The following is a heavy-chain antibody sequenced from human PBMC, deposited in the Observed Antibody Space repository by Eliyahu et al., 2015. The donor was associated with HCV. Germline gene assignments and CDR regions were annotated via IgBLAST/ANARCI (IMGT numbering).Heavy chain of an antibody. J-gene: IGHJ4*02. Sequence: EVQLVESGGGLVKPGRSLRLSCTASGFTFGDYAMSWFRQAPGKGLGWVGFIRSKAYGGTTEYAASVKGRFTISRDDSKSIAYLQMNSLKTEDTAVYYCTKRWFNNEPPDYWGQGTLVTVSS. V-gene: IGHV3-49*05. D-gene: IGHD2-15*01. CDR2: IRSKAYGGTT. CDR3: TKRWFNNEPPDY. CDR1: GFTFGDYA.